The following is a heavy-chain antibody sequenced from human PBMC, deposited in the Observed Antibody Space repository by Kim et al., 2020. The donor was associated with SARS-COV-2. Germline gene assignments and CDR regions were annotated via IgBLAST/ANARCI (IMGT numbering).Heavy chain of an antibody. CDR3: VGDPPQSGFAFAV. CDR1: GFNFRTYG. V-gene: IGHV3-33*08. Sequence: GGSLRLSCAASGFNFRTYGMHWVRQAPGKALEWVSFIWYDGSHQDYADAVKGRFTISRDNSKNTLSLQMNSLRVEDTAVYYCVGDPPQSGFAFAVWPWDSGHRLF. J-gene: IGHJ3*01. CDR2: IWYDGSHQ. D-gene: IGHD3-22*01.